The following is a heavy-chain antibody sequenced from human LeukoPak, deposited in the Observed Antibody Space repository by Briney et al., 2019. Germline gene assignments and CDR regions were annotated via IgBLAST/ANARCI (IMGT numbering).Heavy chain of an antibody. J-gene: IGHJ4*02. D-gene: IGHD1-26*01. CDR2: IRQDGSEK. CDR1: GFTFSDYW. Sequence: PGGSLRLSCAASGFTFSDYWMSWVRQAPGKGLQWVANIRQDGSEKYYVDSVQGRFTISRDNAKNTLYLQMNSLRVEDTAVYYCARRIVGPSSGGDYWGQGTPVTVSS. CDR3: ARRIVGPSSGGDY. V-gene: IGHV3-7*01.